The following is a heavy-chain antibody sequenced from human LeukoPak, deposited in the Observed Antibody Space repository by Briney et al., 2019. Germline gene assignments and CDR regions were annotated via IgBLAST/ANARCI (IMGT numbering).Heavy chain of an antibody. V-gene: IGHV4-59*01. CDR2: IYYSGST. CDR3: AREGSSGYYSDY. D-gene: IGHD3-22*01. CDR1: GGSISSYY. Sequence: SETLSLTCTVSGGSISSYYWSWIRQPPGKGLEWIGYIYYSGSTNYNPSLKSRVTISVDTSKNQSSLKLSSVTAADTAVYYCAREGSSGYYSDYWGQGTLVTVSS. J-gene: IGHJ4*02.